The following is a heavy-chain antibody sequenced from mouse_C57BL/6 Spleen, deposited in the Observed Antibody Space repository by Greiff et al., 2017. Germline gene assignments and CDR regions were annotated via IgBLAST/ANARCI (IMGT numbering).Heavy chain of an antibody. Sequence: QVQLQQSGAELVMPGASVKLSCKASGYTFTSYWMHWVKQRPGQGLEWIGEIDPSDSYTNYNQKFKGKSTLTVDKSSSTAYMQLSSLTSEDSAVYYCARIPDGYYYDYWGQGTTLTVSS. CDR1: GYTFTSYW. V-gene: IGHV1-69*01. CDR3: ARIPDGYYYDY. J-gene: IGHJ2*01. CDR2: IDPSDSYT. D-gene: IGHD2-3*01.